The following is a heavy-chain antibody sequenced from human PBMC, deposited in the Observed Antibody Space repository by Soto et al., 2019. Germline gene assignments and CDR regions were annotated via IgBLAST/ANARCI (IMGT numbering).Heavy chain of an antibody. V-gene: IGHV3-23*01. CDR1: GFTFSSYA. Sequence: GGSLRLSCAASGFTFSSYAMSWVRQAPGKGLEWVSAISGSVGSTYYADSVKGRFTISRDNSKNTLYLQMNSLRAEDTAVYYCAKDPGYSSRHFDYWGQGTLVTVSS. CDR2: ISGSVGST. D-gene: IGHD6-13*01. CDR3: AKDPGYSSRHFDY. J-gene: IGHJ4*02.